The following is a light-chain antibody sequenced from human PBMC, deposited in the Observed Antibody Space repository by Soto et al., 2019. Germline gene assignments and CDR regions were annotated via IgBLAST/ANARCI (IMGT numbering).Light chain of an antibody. CDR2: DVS. CDR3: SSYTSSGTRV. Sequence: QSALTQPASVSGSPGQSITISCTGTSSDVGGYNYVSWYQQHPGKAPKLMIYDVSNRPSGVSNRFSGSKSGNTASLTISGLQAEDEADYYWSSYTSSGTRVFGTGTKVTVL. V-gene: IGLV2-14*01. J-gene: IGLJ1*01. CDR1: SSDVGGYNY.